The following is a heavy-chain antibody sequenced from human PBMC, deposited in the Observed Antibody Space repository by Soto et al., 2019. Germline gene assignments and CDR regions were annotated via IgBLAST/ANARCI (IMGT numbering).Heavy chain of an antibody. D-gene: IGHD2-15*01. CDR1: GGTLNNYA. CDR3: ATDSKDEVENSF. CDR2: ILPGSAPP. J-gene: IGHJ4*02. Sequence: GASVKVSCKASGGTLNNYAINWVRQAPGQGLEWMGGILPGSAPPDYAQKCQGRVSITADKDTRKVERERERRKSDDTAVECGATDSKDEVENSFWGQGTLVTVSS. V-gene: IGHV1-69*06.